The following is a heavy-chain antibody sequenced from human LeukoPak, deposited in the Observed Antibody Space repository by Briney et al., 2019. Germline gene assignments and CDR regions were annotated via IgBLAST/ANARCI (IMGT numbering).Heavy chain of an antibody. D-gene: IGHD3-10*02. CDR2: IGSSGSTI. Sequence: EGSLRLSCAASGFTFSSYEMNWVRQAPGKGLEWVSYIGSSGSTIYYADSVKGRFTISRDNAKNSLYLQMNSLRAEDTAVYYCAELGITMIGGVWGKGTTVTISS. V-gene: IGHV3-48*03. J-gene: IGHJ6*04. CDR3: AELGITMIGGV. CDR1: GFTFSSYE.